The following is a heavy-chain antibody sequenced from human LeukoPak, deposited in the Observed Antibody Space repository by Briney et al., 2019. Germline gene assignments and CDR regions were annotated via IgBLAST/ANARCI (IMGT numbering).Heavy chain of an antibody. CDR1: GFTFSSYA. D-gene: IGHD3-3*01. CDR3: AGDGYGFYVFVL. Sequence: GGSLRLSCAASGFTFSSYAMSWVRQAPGKGLEWVSRISVSGVSTYCADPVKGRFTISRDNSKNTLLQQMTSLTADDTDLYYFAGDGYGFYVFVLGAQGTGVSVSS. V-gene: IGHV3-23*01. J-gene: IGHJ4*02. CDR2: ISVSGVST.